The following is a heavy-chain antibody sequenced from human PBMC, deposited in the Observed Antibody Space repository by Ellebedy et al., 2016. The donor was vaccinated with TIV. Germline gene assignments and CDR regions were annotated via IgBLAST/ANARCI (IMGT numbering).Heavy chain of an antibody. CDR3: ARPVLLWFGEYDY. Sequence: GESLKISXAASGFTFSSYAMHWVRQAPGKGLEWVAVISYDGSNKYYADSVKGRFTISRDNSKNTLYLQMNSLRAEDTAVYYCARPVLLWFGEYDYWGQGTLVTVSS. J-gene: IGHJ4*02. D-gene: IGHD3-10*01. V-gene: IGHV3-30-3*01. CDR1: GFTFSSYA. CDR2: ISYDGSNK.